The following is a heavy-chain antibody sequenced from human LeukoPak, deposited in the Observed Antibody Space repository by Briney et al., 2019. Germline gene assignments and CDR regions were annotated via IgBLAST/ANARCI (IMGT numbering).Heavy chain of an antibody. CDR1: GFTFSSYG. Sequence: PGGSLRFSCAASGFTFSSYGMHWVRQAPGKGLEWVAVISYDGSNEYYADSVKGRFTISRDNSKNTLYLQMNSLRAEDTAVYYCARSVSYSLLYGMDVWGQGTTVTVSS. J-gene: IGHJ6*02. CDR2: ISYDGSNE. V-gene: IGHV3-30*03. CDR3: ARSVSYSLLYGMDV. D-gene: IGHD3-10*01.